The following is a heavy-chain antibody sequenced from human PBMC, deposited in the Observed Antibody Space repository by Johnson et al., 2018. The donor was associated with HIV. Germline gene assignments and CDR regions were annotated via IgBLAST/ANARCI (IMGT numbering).Heavy chain of an antibody. Sequence: VQLVESGGGLVKPGGSLRLSCAASAFTFSNYAMHWVRQAPGKGLEWVAVISYDGSNKYYADSVKGRFTISRDNSKHTLYLQMNSLRAEDTAVYYCARVPWSLHAFDIWGQGTMVTVSS. V-gene: IGHV3-30-3*01. D-gene: IGHD2-15*01. CDR3: ARVPWSLHAFDI. J-gene: IGHJ3*02. CDR2: ISYDGSNK. CDR1: AFTFSNYA.